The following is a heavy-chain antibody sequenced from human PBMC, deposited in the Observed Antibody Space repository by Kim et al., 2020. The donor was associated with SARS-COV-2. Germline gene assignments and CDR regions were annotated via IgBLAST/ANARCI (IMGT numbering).Heavy chain of an antibody. CDR3: ARVGAVAGTIGGY. J-gene: IGHJ4*02. V-gene: IGHV4-34*01. D-gene: IGHD6-19*01. Sequence: TPSPKGRVTISVDTSKNRFSLKLSCVAAADTAVYYCARVGAVAGTIGGYWGQGTLVTVSS.